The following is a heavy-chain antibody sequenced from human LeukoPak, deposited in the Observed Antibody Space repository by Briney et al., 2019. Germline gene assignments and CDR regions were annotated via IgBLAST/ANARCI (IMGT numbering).Heavy chain of an antibody. CDR3: ARDFLGRTNGGSNYFGMDV. D-gene: IGHD2-8*01. CDR2: INLHTGGA. CDR1: RYTFTDYF. J-gene: IGHJ6*02. V-gene: IGHV1-2*04. Sequence: ASVKVSCKSSRYTFTDYFPHWVRQAPGQGLEWMGCINLHTGGAHYAQKFQDWVSLTRDTSIDTAFMELSSLRSDATAIYYCARDFLGRTNGGSNYFGMDVWGQGTTVTVSS.